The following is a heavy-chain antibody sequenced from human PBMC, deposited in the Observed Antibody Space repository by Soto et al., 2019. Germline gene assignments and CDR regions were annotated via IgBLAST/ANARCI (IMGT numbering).Heavy chain of an antibody. Sequence: QVQLVQSGAEVKKPGSSVRVSCKASGGTFSSYAISWVRQAPGQGLEWMGGIIPIFGTANYAQKFQGRVTITADESTSTAYMELSSLRSEDTAVYYCARAVETYYYDSSGYYGYYSTVWTSGAKGPRSPSP. CDR3: ARAVETYYYDSSGYYGYYSTVWTS. CDR2: IIPIFGTA. V-gene: IGHV1-69*01. CDR1: GGTFSSYA. J-gene: IGHJ6*02. D-gene: IGHD3-22*01.